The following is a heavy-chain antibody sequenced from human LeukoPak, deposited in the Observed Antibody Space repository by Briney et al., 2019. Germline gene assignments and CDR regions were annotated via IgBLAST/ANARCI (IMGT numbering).Heavy chain of an antibody. J-gene: IGHJ3*02. CDR1: GFTFSSYA. Sequence: PGGSLRLSCAASGFTFSSYAMSWVRQAPGKGLEWVSAISGSGGSTYYADSVKGRFTISRGNSKNTLYLQMNSLRAEDTAVYYCAKDGYCSSTSCYRLAFDIWGQGTMVTVSS. D-gene: IGHD2-2*03. CDR3: AKDGYCSSTSCYRLAFDI. V-gene: IGHV3-23*01. CDR2: ISGSGGST.